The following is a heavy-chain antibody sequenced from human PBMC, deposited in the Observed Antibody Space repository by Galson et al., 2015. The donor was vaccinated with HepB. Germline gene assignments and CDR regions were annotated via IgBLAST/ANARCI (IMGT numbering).Heavy chain of an antibody. Sequence: SLRLSCAVSGFTFSNYGMHWVRQAPGKGLEWVAVISYDGSKTTYGDSVKGRFTVSRDNSKNTLYLQMNSLRVDDTAVYYCAKGFEWLLNYYYYGMDVWGQGTTVTVSS. D-gene: IGHD3-9*01. CDR2: ISYDGSKT. CDR3: AKGFEWLLNYYYYGMDV. V-gene: IGHV3-30*18. J-gene: IGHJ6*02. CDR1: GFTFSNYG.